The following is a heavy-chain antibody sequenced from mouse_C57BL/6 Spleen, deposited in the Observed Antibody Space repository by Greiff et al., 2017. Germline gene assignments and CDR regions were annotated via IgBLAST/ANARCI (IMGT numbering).Heavy chain of an antibody. Sequence: EVKVVESGGGLVKPGGSLILSCAASGFTFSSYAMSWVSQTPETRLEWVATISDGGSYTYYPDNVKCRFPLTRNNAKNNLDLQMSHLKSEDTSMYYCARDRIYYYGSSWNSMDYWGQGTSVTVSS. CDR3: ARDRIYYYGSSWNSMDY. CDR1: GFTFSSYA. V-gene: IGHV5-4*01. J-gene: IGHJ4*01. D-gene: IGHD1-1*01. CDR2: ISDGGSYT.